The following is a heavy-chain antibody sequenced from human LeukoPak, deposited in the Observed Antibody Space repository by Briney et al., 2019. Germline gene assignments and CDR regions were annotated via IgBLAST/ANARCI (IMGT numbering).Heavy chain of an antibody. D-gene: IGHD3-10*01. CDR3: AREEGEWFGILSPYGMDV. J-gene: IGHJ6*04. V-gene: IGHV3-7*03. Sequence: GGSLRLSCAASGFTFSSYWMSWVRQAPGKGLEWVANIKQDGSEKYYVDSVKGRFTISRDNAKNSLYLQMNSLRAEDTAVYYRAREEGEWFGILSPYGMDVWGKGTTVTVSS. CDR2: IKQDGSEK. CDR1: GFTFSSYW.